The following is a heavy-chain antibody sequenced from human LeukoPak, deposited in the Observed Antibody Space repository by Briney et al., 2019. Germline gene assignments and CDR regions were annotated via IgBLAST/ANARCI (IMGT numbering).Heavy chain of an antibody. Sequence: PSETLSLTCTVSGGSISSGGYYWSWIRQPPGKGLEWIGYIYHSGSTYYNPSLKSRATISVDTSKNQFSLKLSSVTAADTAVYYCARDQIGGSGWYAHYYGMDVWGQGTTVTVSS. CDR2: IYHSGST. V-gene: IGHV4-30-2*01. D-gene: IGHD6-19*01. J-gene: IGHJ6*02. CDR3: ARDQIGGSGWYAHYYGMDV. CDR1: GGSISSGGYY.